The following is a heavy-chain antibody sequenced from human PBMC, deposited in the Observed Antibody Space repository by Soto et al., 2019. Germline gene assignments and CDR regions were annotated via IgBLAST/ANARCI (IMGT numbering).Heavy chain of an antibody. J-gene: IGHJ4*02. CDR1: GFTFSSYW. CDR3: ARPRYDGSGTPFDH. V-gene: IGHV3-74*01. CDR2: FNGDGSTT. Sequence: EVQLVESGGGLVQPGGSLRLSCAASGFTFSSYWMHWVRQAPGKGLVWVSRFNGDGSTTSYADSVKGRFIISRDNAKNKLYLQMNSLRAEDTAVYYCARPRYDGSGTPFDHWGQGSLVTVSS. D-gene: IGHD3-22*01.